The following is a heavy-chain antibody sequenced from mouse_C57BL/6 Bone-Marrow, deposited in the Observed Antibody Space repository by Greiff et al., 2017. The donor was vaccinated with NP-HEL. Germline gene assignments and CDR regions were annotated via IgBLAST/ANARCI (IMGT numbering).Heavy chain of an antibody. D-gene: IGHD1-1*01. CDR3: ARGYGSSYVLDY. CDR2: ISYDGSN. V-gene: IGHV3-6*01. CDR1: GYSITSGYY. J-gene: IGHJ2*01. Sequence: EVKLQESGPGLVKPSQSLSLTCSVTGYSITSGYYWNWIRQFPGNKLEWMGYISYDGSNNYNPSLKNRISITRDTSKNQFFLKLNSVTTEDTATYYCARGYGSSYVLDYWGQGTTLTVSS.